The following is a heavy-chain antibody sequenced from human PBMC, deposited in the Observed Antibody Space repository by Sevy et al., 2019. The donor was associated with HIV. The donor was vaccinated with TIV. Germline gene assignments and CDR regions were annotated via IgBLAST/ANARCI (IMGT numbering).Heavy chain of an antibody. D-gene: IGHD4-17*01. V-gene: IGHV3-11*01. CDR1: GFTFSDFY. CDR2: ISGSDHTI. CDR3: ARDHVKDGDLGDYYYFAMDL. J-gene: IGHJ6*02. Sequence: GGSLRLSCAASGFTFSDFYMSWIRQAPGKGLEWISYISGSDHTIYYADSVKGRFTISRDNDKNSLYLQINSLRAEDTAVYYCARDHVKDGDLGDYYYFAMDLWGQGTTVTVSS.